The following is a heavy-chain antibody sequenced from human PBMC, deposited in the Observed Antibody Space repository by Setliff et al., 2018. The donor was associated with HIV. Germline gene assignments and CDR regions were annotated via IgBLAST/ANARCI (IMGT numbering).Heavy chain of an antibody. V-gene: IGHV4-4*07. CDR2: IYISGST. J-gene: IGHJ3*01. Sequence: SETLSLTCTVSGGSITSYYWSWIRQTAGKGLEWFGRIYISGSTNYNPSFESRVTMSIDTSKNQFSLKLSSVTAADTAVYYRARVQMASAAFDVWGQGTMVTVSS. CDR1: GGSITSYY. CDR3: ARVQMASAAFDV.